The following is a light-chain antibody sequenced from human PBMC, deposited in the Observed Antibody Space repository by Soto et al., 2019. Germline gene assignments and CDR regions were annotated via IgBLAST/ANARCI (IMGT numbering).Light chain of an antibody. CDR2: DAS. J-gene: IGKJ5*01. CDR1: QSVSSY. CDR3: QHYGSSLSIT. Sequence: EIVLTQSPATLSLSPGERATLSCRASQSVSSYLAWYQQKPGQAPRLLIYDASNRATGIPARFSGSGSGTDFTLTISRLEPEDFAVYYCQHYGSSLSITFGQGTRLEIK. V-gene: IGKV3-11*01.